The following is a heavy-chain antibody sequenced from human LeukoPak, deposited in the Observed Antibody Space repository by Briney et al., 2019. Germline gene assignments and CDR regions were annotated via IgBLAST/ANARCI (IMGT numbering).Heavy chain of an antibody. D-gene: IGHD3-22*01. J-gene: IGHJ4*02. CDR1: GYTFTDYY. CDR3: ARGSSDYYLDS. CDR2: IYPDSGGT. Sequence: GASVKVSCKASGYTFTDYYMHWVRQAPGRGLEWMGWIYPDSGGTNYAQKFQGRVTMTRDTSISTAYMGLSRLTSDDTAVYYCARGSSDYYLDSWGQGTLVTVSS. V-gene: IGHV1-2*02.